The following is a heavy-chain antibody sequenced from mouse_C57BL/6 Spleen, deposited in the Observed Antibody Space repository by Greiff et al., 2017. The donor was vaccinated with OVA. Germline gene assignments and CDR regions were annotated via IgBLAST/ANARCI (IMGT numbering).Heavy chain of an antibody. J-gene: IGHJ1*03. D-gene: IGHD2-3*01. CDR2: IHPNSGST. CDR3: AREGSYDGYPWYFDV. Sequence: QVQLQQPGAELVKPGASVKLSCKASGYTFTSYWMHWVKQRPGQGLEWIGMIHPNSGSTNSNEKFKSKATLTVDKSSSTAYMQLSSLTSEDSAVYYCAREGSYDGYPWYFDVWGTGTTVTVSS. CDR1: GYTFTSYW. V-gene: IGHV1-64*01.